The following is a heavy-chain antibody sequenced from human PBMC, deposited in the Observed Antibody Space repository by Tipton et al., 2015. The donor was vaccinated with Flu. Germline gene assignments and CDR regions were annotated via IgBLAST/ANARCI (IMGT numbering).Heavy chain of an antibody. CDR1: GGSISSSSYY. V-gene: IGHV4-39*07. D-gene: IGHD4-23*01. CDR3: ASLMEGNNDY. CDR2: IYYSGST. J-gene: IGHJ4*02. Sequence: TLSLTCTVSGGSISSSSYYWGWIRQSPGKGLEWIGTIYYSGSTYNNPSLKSRVTISVDTSKNQFSLKLSSVTAADTAVYYCASLMEGNNDYWGQGTLVTVSS.